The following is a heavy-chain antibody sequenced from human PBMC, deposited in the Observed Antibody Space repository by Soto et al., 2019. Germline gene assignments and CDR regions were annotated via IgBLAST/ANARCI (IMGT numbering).Heavy chain of an antibody. Sequence: GGSLRLSCAASGFTFSSYAMSWVRQAPGKGLEWVSAISGSGGSTYYADSVKGRFTISRDNSKNTLYLQMNSLRAEDTAVYYRAKFQVVPYTAFDYWGQGTLVTVSS. CDR1: GFTFSSYA. CDR2: ISGSGGST. D-gene: IGHD2-2*01. V-gene: IGHV3-23*01. J-gene: IGHJ4*02. CDR3: AKFQVVPYTAFDY.